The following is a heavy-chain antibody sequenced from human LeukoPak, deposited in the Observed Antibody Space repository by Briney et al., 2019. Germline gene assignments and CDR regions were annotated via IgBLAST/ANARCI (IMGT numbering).Heavy chain of an antibody. CDR3: ARNDASGSFYNVAFDI. CDR1: GGSISNYY. CDR2: IFHSGTT. J-gene: IGHJ3*02. Sequence: SETLSLTCTVSGGSISNYYWNWIRQPPGKGLEWIGYIFHSGTTNYNPSLKSRLSMSIDTSKNQFSLRLNSVAAADTAVYYCARNDASGSFYNVAFDIWGQGTMVSVS. D-gene: IGHD3-10*01. V-gene: IGHV4-59*01.